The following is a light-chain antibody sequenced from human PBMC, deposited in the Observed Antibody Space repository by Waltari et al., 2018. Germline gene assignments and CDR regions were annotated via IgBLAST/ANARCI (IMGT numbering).Light chain of an antibody. V-gene: IGKV3-15*01. Sequence: EIVMTQSPATLSVSPGERATLSCRASQSVRNNLVWYQQKPGQAPRILIYGASTRVTGIPARFSGRGSGTEFTLTISSLQSEDFAVYYCQQYNNWPPWTFGQGTKVEIK. CDR1: QSVRNN. CDR3: QQYNNWPPWT. J-gene: IGKJ1*01. CDR2: GAS.